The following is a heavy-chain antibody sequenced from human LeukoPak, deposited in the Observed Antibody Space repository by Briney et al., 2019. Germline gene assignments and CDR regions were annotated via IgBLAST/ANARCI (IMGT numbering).Heavy chain of an antibody. Sequence: SETLSLTCSVAGGSISSYYWSWIRQPPGKGLEWIGYIYYRGSTKYNPSLKSRVTISVDTSNNQFSLKLSSVTAADTAVYYCAAAAYGSGSYTVDYWGQGTLVTVSS. CDR2: IYYRGST. CDR3: AAAAYGSGSYTVDY. CDR1: GGSISSYY. J-gene: IGHJ4*02. V-gene: IGHV4-59*01. D-gene: IGHD3-10*01.